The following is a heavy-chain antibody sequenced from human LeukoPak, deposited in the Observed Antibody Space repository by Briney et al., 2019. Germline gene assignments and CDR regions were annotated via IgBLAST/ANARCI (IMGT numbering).Heavy chain of an antibody. D-gene: IGHD3-22*01. J-gene: IGHJ4*02. Sequence: SETLPLTCAVSGGSISSGVYSWSWIRQPPGKGLEWIGYIYHSETTYYNPSLQSRVTISVNRSKNRSSLKLTSVTAADTAVYYCARSRTAYYRYFDSWGQGTLVTVSS. CDR2: IYHSETT. V-gene: IGHV4-30-2*01. CDR1: GGSISSGVYS. CDR3: ARSRTAYYRYFDS.